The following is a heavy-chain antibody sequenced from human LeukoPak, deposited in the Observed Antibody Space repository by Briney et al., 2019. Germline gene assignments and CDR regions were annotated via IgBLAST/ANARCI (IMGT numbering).Heavy chain of an antibody. V-gene: IGHV3-21*01. Sequence: GGSLRPSCAASGFDFSSYSMNWVRQAPGKGLEWVSAISPWSDYIYYADSVKGRFTISRDNANNSLSLQMNSLRVEDTAVYYCARAPHTVPLAIREGAFDIWGPGTMVTVSS. CDR2: ISPWSDYI. CDR1: GFDFSSYS. D-gene: IGHD4-11*01. J-gene: IGHJ3*02. CDR3: ARAPHTVPLAIREGAFDI.